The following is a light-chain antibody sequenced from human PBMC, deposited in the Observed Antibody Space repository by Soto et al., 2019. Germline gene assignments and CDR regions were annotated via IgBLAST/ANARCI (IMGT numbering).Light chain of an antibody. CDR2: NAY. J-gene: IGKJ3*01. V-gene: IGKV1-13*02. Sequence: AIQLTQSPSSLSASVGDRVIITGRASQGISRALAWYQQKPGKSPKLLIYNAYSLESEVTPRFSGSGSGTDFTLNISSLQPEDFATYYCQQFNSAPPFTFGPGKKVDI. CDR3: QQFNSAPPFT. CDR1: QGISRA.